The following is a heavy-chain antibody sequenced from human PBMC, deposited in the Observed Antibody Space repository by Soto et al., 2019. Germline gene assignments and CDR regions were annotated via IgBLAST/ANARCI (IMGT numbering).Heavy chain of an antibody. Sequence: VQLVQSGAEVKKPGASVKVSCKASGYTFTSYGISWVRQAPGQGLEWMGWINVYNGNTNYAQKLQGRVTMTTDTATSTASLDLRSLRSDDTAVYFCARDTSRGEYDYWGQGTLVTVSS. CDR1: GYTFTSYG. J-gene: IGHJ4*02. CDR2: INVYNGNT. V-gene: IGHV1-18*01. D-gene: IGHD3-10*01. CDR3: ARDTSRGEYDY.